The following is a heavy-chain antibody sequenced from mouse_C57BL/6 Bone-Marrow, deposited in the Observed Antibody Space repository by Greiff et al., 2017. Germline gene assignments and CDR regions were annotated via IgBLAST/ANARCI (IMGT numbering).Heavy chain of an antibody. D-gene: IGHD1-1*01. J-gene: IGHJ3*01. V-gene: IGHV1-7*01. CDR3: ARSCYGSSPWFAY. Sequence: VQLQQSGAELAKPGASVKLSCKASGYTFTSYWMHWVKQRPGQGLEWIGYINPSSGYTKYNQKFKDKATLTADKSSSTAYMQLSSLTYEDSAVYYCARSCYGSSPWFAYWGQGTLVTVSA. CDR2: INPSSGYT. CDR1: GYTFTSYW.